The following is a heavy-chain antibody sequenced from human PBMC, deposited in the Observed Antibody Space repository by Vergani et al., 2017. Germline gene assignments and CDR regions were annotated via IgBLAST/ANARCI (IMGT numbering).Heavy chain of an antibody. V-gene: IGHV1-46*01. CDR1: GYTFTSYY. CDR2: INPSGGST. CDR3: ARGWLYYDSSGSNVYYGMDV. J-gene: IGHJ6*02. Sequence: QVQLVQSGAEVKKPGASVKVSCKASGYTFTSYYMHWVRQAPGQGLEWMGIINPSGGSTSYAQKFQGRVTMTRDTSTSTAYMELRSLRSDDTAVYYCARGWLYYDSSGSNVYYGMDVWGQGTTVTVSS. D-gene: IGHD3-22*01.